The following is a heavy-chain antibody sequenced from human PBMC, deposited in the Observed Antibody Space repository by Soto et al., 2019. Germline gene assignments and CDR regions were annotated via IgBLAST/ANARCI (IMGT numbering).Heavy chain of an antibody. V-gene: IGHV3-23*01. D-gene: IGHD3-10*01. J-gene: IGHJ4*02. CDR1: GFTFSSYA. CDR3: ASGGPTMVRGVTEHRFDY. CDR2: ISGSGGST. Sequence: GGSLRLSCAASGFTFSSYAMSWVRQAPGKGLEWVSAISGSGGSTYYADSVKGRFTISRDNSKNTLYLQMNSLRAEDTAVYYCASGGPTMVRGVTEHRFDYWGQGTLVTVSS.